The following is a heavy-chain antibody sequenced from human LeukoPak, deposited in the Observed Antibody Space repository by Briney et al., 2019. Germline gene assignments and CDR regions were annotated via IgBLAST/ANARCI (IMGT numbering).Heavy chain of an antibody. Sequence: SETLSLTCTVTDGSISSYYWSWIRQPPGKGLEWIGYIYYSGSTNYNPSLKSRVTISVDTSKNQFSLKLSSVTAADTAVYHCAREDGDYLAWFDPWGQGTLVTVSS. CDR2: IYYSGST. V-gene: IGHV4-59*01. D-gene: IGHD4-17*01. CDR1: DGSISSYY. CDR3: AREDGDYLAWFDP. J-gene: IGHJ5*02.